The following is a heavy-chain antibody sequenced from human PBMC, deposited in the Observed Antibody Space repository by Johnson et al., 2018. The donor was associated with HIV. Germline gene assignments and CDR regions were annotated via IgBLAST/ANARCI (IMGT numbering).Heavy chain of an antibody. CDR2: IGTAGDT. V-gene: IGHV3-13*01. CDR3: ARDPDPFREYHGDAFDI. J-gene: IGHJ3*02. Sequence: VQLVESGGGLVQPGRSLRLSCAASGFIFSSYDMHWVRQATGKGLEWVSAIGTAGDTYYPGSVKGRFTISRENAKNSLYLQMNSLRAEDTAVYYCARDPDPFREYHGDAFDIWGQGTMVIVSS. CDR1: GFIFSSYD. D-gene: IGHD3-10*01.